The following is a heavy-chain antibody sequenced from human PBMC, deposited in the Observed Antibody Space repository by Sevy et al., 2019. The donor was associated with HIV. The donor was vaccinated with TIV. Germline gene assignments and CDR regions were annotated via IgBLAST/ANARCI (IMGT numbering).Heavy chain of an antibody. CDR3: ARGGRYCISTSCLWSFDY. CDR2: ISSSSGYI. V-gene: IGHV3-21*01. D-gene: IGHD2-2*01. Sequence: GGSLRLSCAASGFTFSSYSMNWVRQAPGKGLEWVSSISSSSGYIYYADSVKGRFTISRDNAKNSLYLQMNSLRAEDTAVYYCARGGRYCISTSCLWSFDYWDQGTLVTVSS. J-gene: IGHJ4*02. CDR1: GFTFSSYS.